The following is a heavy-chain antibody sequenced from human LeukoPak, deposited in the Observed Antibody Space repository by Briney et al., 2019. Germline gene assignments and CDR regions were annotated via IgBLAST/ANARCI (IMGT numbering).Heavy chain of an antibody. CDR3: AREPDIYALGD. Sequence: PGGSLRLSCAASGFTFSSYSMKLVRQAPGKGLEWVSSISSSSSYIYYADSVKGRFTISRDNAKNSLYLQMNSLRAEDTAVYYCAREPDIYALGDWGQGTLVTVSS. J-gene: IGHJ4*02. CDR2: ISSSSSYI. V-gene: IGHV3-21*01. CDR1: GFTFSSYS. D-gene: IGHD2-15*01.